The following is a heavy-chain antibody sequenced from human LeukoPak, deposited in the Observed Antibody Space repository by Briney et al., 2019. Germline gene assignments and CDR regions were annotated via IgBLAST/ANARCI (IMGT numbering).Heavy chain of an antibody. CDR3: ARDPEGTYYYYYYMDV. J-gene: IGHJ6*03. CDR2: INPNSGGT. CDR1: GYTFTGYY. Sequence: ASVKVSCKASGYTFTGYYMHWVRQAPGQGLEWMGWINPNSGGTNYAQKLQGRVTMTTDTSTSTAYMELRSLRSDDTAVYYCARDPEGTYYYYYYMDVWGKGTTVTVSS. D-gene: IGHD1-14*01. V-gene: IGHV1-2*02.